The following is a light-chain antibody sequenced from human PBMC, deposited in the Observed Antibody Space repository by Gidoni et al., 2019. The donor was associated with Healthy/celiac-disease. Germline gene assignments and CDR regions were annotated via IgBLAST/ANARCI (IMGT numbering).Light chain of an antibody. CDR3: MQALQTPPWT. Sequence: DIVMTQSPLSLPVTPGEPASISCRSSQSLLHSNGYNYLYWYLQKPGQSPQLLIYLGSNRASGVPDRLSGSGAGTDFTLKISRVEAEDVGVYYCMQALQTPPWTFGQGTKVEIK. V-gene: IGKV2-28*01. J-gene: IGKJ1*01. CDR1: QSLLHSNGYNY. CDR2: LGS.